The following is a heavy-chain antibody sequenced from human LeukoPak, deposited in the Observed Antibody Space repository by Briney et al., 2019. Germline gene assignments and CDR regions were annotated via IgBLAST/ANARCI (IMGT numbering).Heavy chain of an antibody. D-gene: IGHD5-18*01. CDR2: INHSGNT. Sequence: SETLSLTCAVYGGSFSGYYWSWIRQPPGKGLEWIGEINHSGNTNYNPSLKSRLTISVDTSTNQFSLKLTSVTAADTAVYYCARGSIQLWLLRYFDYWGQGSLVAVSS. CDR3: ARGSIQLWLLRYFDY. V-gene: IGHV4-34*01. CDR1: GGSFSGYY. J-gene: IGHJ4*02.